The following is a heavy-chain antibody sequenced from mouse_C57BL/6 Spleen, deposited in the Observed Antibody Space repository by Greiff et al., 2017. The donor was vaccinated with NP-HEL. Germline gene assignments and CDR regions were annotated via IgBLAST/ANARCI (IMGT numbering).Heavy chain of an antibody. CDR3: ARGLDHFDY. CDR1: GYSFTGYY. Sequence: VQLQQSGPELVKPGASVKISCKASGYSFTGYYMNWVKQSPEKSLEWIGEINPSTGGTTYNQKFKAKATLTVDKSSSTAYMQLKSLTSEDSAVYYCARGLDHFDYWGQGTTLTVSS. CDR2: INPSTGGT. J-gene: IGHJ2*01. V-gene: IGHV1-42*01. D-gene: IGHD3-3*01.